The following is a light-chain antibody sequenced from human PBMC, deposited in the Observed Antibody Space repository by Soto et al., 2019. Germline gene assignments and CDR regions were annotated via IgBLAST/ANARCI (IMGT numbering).Light chain of an antibody. V-gene: IGKV1-5*01. Sequence: DIQMTQSPSTLSASIGDRVTITCRASQGISKWLAWHQQKPGKAPKLLIYDASSLQSGVPPRISGSGSGTEFTLTIRSLQPDDIATYYCQQYSTYSAWTFGEGTKVEIK. CDR2: DAS. J-gene: IGKJ1*01. CDR1: QGISKW. CDR3: QQYSTYSAWT.